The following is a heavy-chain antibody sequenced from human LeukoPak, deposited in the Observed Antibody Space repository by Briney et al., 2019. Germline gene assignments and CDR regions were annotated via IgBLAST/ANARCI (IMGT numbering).Heavy chain of an antibody. CDR2: INPSGGST. V-gene: IGHV1-46*01. J-gene: IGHJ6*02. Sequence: ASVKVSCKASGYTFTSYYMHWVRQAPGQGLERMGIINPSGGSTSHAQKFQGRVTMTRDTSTSTVYMELSSLRSEDAAVYYCAREEWFEPYYYYYGMDVWGQGTTVTVSS. D-gene: IGHD3-3*01. CDR3: AREEWFEPYYYYYGMDV. CDR1: GYTFTSYY.